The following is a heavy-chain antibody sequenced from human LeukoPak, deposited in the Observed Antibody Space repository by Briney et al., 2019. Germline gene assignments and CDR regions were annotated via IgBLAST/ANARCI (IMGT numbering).Heavy chain of an antibody. CDR2: IYSGGTT. V-gene: IGHV3-53*01. D-gene: IGHD6-13*01. CDR3: AREVKKGIAAPGSRDY. J-gene: IGHJ4*02. CDR1: GFTVSSNY. Sequence: PGGSLRLSCAASGFTVSSNYMSWVRQAPGKGLEWVSVIYSGGTTCYADSVKGRFTISRDNSKNMLYLQMNSLRAEDTAVYYCAREVKKGIAAPGSRDYWGQGTLVTVSS.